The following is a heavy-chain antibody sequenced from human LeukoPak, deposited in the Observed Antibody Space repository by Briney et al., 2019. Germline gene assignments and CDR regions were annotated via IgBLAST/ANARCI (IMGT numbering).Heavy chain of an antibody. CDR2: ISGSGGST. CDR1: GFTFSSYA. D-gene: IGHD3-22*01. V-gene: IGHV3-23*01. Sequence: GGSLRLPCAASGFTFSSYAMSWVRQAPGKGLEWVSAISGSGGSTYYADSVKGRFNISRDNSTTPLYLQMNRLRADDTAVYYCAKDYYDSSGYRDAFDIWGQGTMVTVSS. J-gene: IGHJ3*02. CDR3: AKDYYDSSGYRDAFDI.